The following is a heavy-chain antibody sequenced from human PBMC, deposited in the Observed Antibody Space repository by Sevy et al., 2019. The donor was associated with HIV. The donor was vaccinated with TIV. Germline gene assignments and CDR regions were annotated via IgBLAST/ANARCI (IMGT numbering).Heavy chain of an antibody. V-gene: IGHV3-74*01. J-gene: IGHJ4*02. D-gene: IGHD6-6*01. Sequence: GGSLRLSCAASGFTFSNYYMNWVRQGPGKGLLWVARLKGDGSDINYADSVRGRFTISRDNTKNTLYLQMSSLRGEDTAVYYCFVRIRDSSEIDYWGQGTLVTVSS. CDR3: FVRIRDSSEIDY. CDR2: LKGDGSDI. CDR1: GFTFSNYY.